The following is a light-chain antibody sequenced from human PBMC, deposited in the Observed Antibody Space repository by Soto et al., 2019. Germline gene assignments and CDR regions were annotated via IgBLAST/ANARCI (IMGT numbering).Light chain of an antibody. CDR2: GAS. CDR1: QSVSSSH. V-gene: IGKV3-15*01. CDR3: QQYNNWPQT. Sequence: EIVLTQSPGTLSLSPGERATLSCRASQSVSSSHLAWYQHKPGQAPRLLIYGASTRATGIPVRFSGSGSGTEFTLTISSLQSEDFAEYHCQQYNNWPQTFGQGTKVDIK. J-gene: IGKJ1*01.